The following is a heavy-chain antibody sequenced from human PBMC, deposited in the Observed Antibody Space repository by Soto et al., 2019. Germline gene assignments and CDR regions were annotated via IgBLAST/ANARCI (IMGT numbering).Heavy chain of an antibody. CDR2: IYPGASDI. V-gene: IGHV5-51*01. CDR1: RYTFIYFW. D-gene: IGHD3-10*01. Sequence: GESLKISCQASRYTFIYFWVAWVRQVPGKGLEWMGVIYPGASDIRYSPSFEGHVTISADKSTNTAYLQWSSLEAADTAICYCARQGTSLGSDYGAFDFWGPGTLVTVSS. J-gene: IGHJ4*02. CDR3: ARQGTSLGSDYGAFDF.